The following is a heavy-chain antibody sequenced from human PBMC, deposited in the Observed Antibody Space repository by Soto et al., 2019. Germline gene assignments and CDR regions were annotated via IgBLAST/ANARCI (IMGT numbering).Heavy chain of an antibody. D-gene: IGHD3-10*01. Sequence: QVQLQESGPGLVKPSQTLSLTCTVSGGSISSGDYYWSWIRQPPGKGLEWIGYMYYSGSTHYNPSLKSRVTISVATSKKQFSQMLSSVTAADTAVYYCASYYYGSGSDPSLVNWFDPWGQGTLVTVSS. V-gene: IGHV4-30-4*01. CDR2: MYYSGST. J-gene: IGHJ5*02. CDR3: ASYYYGSGSDPSLVNWFDP. CDR1: GGSISSGDYY.